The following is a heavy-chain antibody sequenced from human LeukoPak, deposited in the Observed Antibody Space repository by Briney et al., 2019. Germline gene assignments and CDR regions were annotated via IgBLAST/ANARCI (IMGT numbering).Heavy chain of an antibody. Sequence: PGGSLRLSCAASGFTFSSYSMNWVRQAPGKGLEWVSSISSSSSYIYYADSVKGRFTISRDNAKNSLYLQMNSLRAEDTAVYFCAKFDAGSGSYWAGFFDYWGQGTLVTVSS. CDR1: GFTFSSYS. CDR2: ISSSSSYI. J-gene: IGHJ4*02. D-gene: IGHD1-26*01. V-gene: IGHV3-21*01. CDR3: AKFDAGSGSYWAGFFDY.